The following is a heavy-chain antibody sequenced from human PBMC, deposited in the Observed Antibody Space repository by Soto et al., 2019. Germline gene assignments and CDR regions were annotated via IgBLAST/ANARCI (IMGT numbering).Heavy chain of an antibody. Sequence: GGSLRLSCAASGFTFSSYSMNWVRQAPGKGLEWVSYISSSSSTIYYADSVKGRFTISRDNAKNSLYLQMNSLRAEDTAVYYCARARSGYSGYEFGPAYYYYMDVWGKGTTVTVSS. D-gene: IGHD5-12*01. CDR2: ISSSSSTI. CDR1: GFTFSSYS. J-gene: IGHJ6*03. V-gene: IGHV3-48*01. CDR3: ARARSGYSGYEFGPAYYYYMDV.